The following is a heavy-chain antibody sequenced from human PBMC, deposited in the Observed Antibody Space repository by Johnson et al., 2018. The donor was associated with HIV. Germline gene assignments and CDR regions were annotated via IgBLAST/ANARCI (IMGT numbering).Heavy chain of an antibody. J-gene: IGHJ3*02. V-gene: IGHV3-9*01. CDR2: INWNGGNT. CDR1: GFTFDDYA. Sequence: VQLVESGGGLVQPGRSLRLSCAASGFTFDDYAIHWVRQAPGKGLEWVSGINWNGGNTAYTDSVRGRFTISRDNAKNSLYLQMNSLRAEDTALYYCARDPTTQDSRLTGDFGAFDIWGQGTMVTVSS. D-gene: IGHD7-27*01. CDR3: ARDPTTQDSRLTGDFGAFDI.